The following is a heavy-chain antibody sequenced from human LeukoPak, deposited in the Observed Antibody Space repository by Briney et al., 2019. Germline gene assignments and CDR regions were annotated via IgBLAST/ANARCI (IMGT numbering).Heavy chain of an antibody. CDR2: IYPGDSDT. J-gene: IGHJ3*02. V-gene: IGHV5-51*01. D-gene: IGHD5-18*01. CDR1: GSRFTSYW. Sequence: GGPLKTSFKGPGSRFTSYWIGWGRPMPGKGLGWMGIIYPGDSDTRYSPSFQGQVTISADKSISTAYLQWSSLKASDTAMYYCARVTGDTAMVDAFDIWGQGTMVTVSS. CDR3: ARVTGDTAMVDAFDI.